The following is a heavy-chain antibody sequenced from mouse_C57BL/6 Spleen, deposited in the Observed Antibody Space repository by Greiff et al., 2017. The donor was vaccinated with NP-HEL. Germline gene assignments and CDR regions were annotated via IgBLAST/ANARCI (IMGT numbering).Heavy chain of an antibody. Sequence: QVQLQQPGAELVRPGTSVKLSCKASGYTFTSYWMHWVKQRPGQGLEWIGVIDPSDSYTNYNQKFKGKATLTVDTSSSTAYMQLSSLTSEDSAVYYCASGLLRVVRYFDVWGTGTTVTVSS. J-gene: IGHJ1*03. CDR1: GYTFTSYW. CDR2: IDPSDSYT. V-gene: IGHV1-59*01. D-gene: IGHD1-1*01. CDR3: ASGLLRVVRYFDV.